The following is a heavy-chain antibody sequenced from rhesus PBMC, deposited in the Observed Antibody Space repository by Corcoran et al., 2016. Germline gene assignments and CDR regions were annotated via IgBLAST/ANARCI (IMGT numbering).Heavy chain of an antibody. CDR2: FYGSGSST. D-gene: IGHD1-44*01. J-gene: IGHJ4*01. V-gene: IGHV4-169*01. CDR1: GGSISRSY. CDR3: ASDLHDY. Sequence: QLQLQESGPGLVKPSETLSLTCAVSGGSISRSYWSWIRQAPGKGLEWIGYFYGSGSSTNYHPSLKSRVPLSVDASKNQFSLKLSSVTAADTAVYYCASDLHDYWGQGVLVAVSS.